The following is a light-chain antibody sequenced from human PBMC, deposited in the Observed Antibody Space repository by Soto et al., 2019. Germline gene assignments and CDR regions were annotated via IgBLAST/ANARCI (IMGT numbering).Light chain of an antibody. CDR3: QQSYSTPST. CDR2: AAS. CDR1: QSISSY. Sequence: DIQMTPSPSSLSASVGDRVTITCRASQSISSYLNWYQQKPGKAPKLLIYAASSLQSGVPSRFSGSGSGTDFTLTISSLRPEDFATYYCQQSYSTPSTFGPGTKVDIK. V-gene: IGKV1-39*01. J-gene: IGKJ3*01.